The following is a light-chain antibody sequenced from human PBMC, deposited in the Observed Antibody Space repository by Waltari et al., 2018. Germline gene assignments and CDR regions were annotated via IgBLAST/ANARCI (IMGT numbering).Light chain of an antibody. V-gene: IGLV2-23*02. CDR3: CSYAGSDTFHYV. J-gene: IGLJ1*01. CDR1: DNDVGRYKL. CDR2: EIN. Sequence: HSALTQPASVSGSPGQSITISCTGSDNDVGRYKLVSWYQHHPGKAPKLYLYEINKRPSGVSHRFSGSKSGNTASLTILGLQIEDEADYHCCSYAGSDTFHYVFGSGTQVTVL.